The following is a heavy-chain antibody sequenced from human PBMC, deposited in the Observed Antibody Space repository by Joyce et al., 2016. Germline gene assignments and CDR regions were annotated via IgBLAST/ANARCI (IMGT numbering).Heavy chain of an antibody. Sequence: QVQLQESGPGLVKPSQTLSLTCSVSGGSSSSGDYYWSWIRQPPGNGLEWIGYIFYTGSTYYNLSLKSRITMSVDTSKNQFSLKLCSVTAADTAVYYCARVTWFGDKGFDYWGQGTLVTVSS. D-gene: IGHD3-10*01. V-gene: IGHV4-30-4*01. CDR3: ARVTWFGDKGFDY. CDR1: GGSSSSGDYY. J-gene: IGHJ4*02. CDR2: IFYTGST.